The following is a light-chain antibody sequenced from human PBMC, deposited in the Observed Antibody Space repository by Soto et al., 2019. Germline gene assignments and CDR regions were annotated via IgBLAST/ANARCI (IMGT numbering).Light chain of an antibody. CDR3: QQRSNWPLT. CDR2: DAS. CDR1: QSISNS. Sequence: EIVLTQSPVTLSLSPGERATLSCRASQSISNSLAWYQQKPGQAPRPLVYDASNMATGIPARFSGSGSGTDFTLTISSLEPEDFAVYYCQQRSNWPLTFGGGTKVEIK. J-gene: IGKJ4*01. V-gene: IGKV3-11*01.